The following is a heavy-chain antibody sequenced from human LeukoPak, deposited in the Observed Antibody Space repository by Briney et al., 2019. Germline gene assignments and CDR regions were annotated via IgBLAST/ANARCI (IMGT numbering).Heavy chain of an antibody. CDR3: ARPRTHDSSAYYHY. Sequence: GESLKISCKGSGYRFSSYWIGWVRQMPGKGLKWMGIIYPGDSDTRYSPSFQGQVTISADKSISTAYLQWSSLKASDTAMYYCARPRTHDSSAYYHYWGQGTLVTVSS. CDR2: IYPGDSDT. V-gene: IGHV5-51*01. J-gene: IGHJ4*02. D-gene: IGHD3-22*01. CDR1: GYRFSSYW.